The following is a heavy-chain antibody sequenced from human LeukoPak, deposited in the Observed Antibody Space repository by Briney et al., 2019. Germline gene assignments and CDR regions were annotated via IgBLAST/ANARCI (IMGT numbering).Heavy chain of an antibody. CDR3: AKRMGLAHCYFYGMDV. V-gene: IGHV3-23*01. Sequence: GGSLRLSCAASGFTFSNFAVNWVRQAPGKGLEWVSVIGGGDGSIYYADSVKGRFTISRDNSKNTLYLQMTSLRAEDAAIYYCAKRMGLAHCYFYGMDVWGQGTTVTVSS. J-gene: IGHJ6*02. D-gene: IGHD6-19*01. CDR2: IGGGDGSI. CDR1: GFTFSNFA.